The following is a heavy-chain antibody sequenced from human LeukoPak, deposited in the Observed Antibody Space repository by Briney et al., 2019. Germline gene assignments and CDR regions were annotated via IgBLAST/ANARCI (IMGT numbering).Heavy chain of an antibody. Sequence: PGGSLRLSCTASGFSFSSCNINWVRQAPGKGLEWVSYISRGSTTIYYADSLKGRFTISRDNAKNSLYLEMNSLRAEDTAVYYCAISSSYNYFDYWGQGTLVTVSS. D-gene: IGHD2-15*01. V-gene: IGHV3-48*01. CDR1: GFSFSSCN. CDR3: AISSSYNYFDY. J-gene: IGHJ4*02. CDR2: ISRGSTTI.